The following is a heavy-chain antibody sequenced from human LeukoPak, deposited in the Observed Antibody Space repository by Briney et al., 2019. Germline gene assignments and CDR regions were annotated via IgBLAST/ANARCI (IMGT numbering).Heavy chain of an antibody. CDR1: GGSFSGYY. V-gene: IGHV4-34*01. Sequence: SGALSLTCAVYGGSFSGYYWSWIRQPPGKGLEWIGEINHSGSTNYNPSLKSRVTISVDTSKNQFSLKLSSVTAADAAVYYCARGKEEMATGSYYFDYWGQGTLVTVSS. D-gene: IGHD5-24*01. J-gene: IGHJ4*02. CDR3: ARGKEEMATGSYYFDY. CDR2: INHSGST.